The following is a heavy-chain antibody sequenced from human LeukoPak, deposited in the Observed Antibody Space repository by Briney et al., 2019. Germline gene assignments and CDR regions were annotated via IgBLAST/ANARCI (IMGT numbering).Heavy chain of an antibody. CDR2: IIPIFGTA. Sequence: GSSVKVSCKASGGTFSSYAISWVRQAPGQGLEWMGGIIPIFGTANYAQKFRGRVTITADESTSTAYMELSSLRSEDTAVYYCAKSRSGPDYYYYYMDVWGKGTTVTVSS. CDR1: GGTFSSYA. D-gene: IGHD3-3*01. J-gene: IGHJ6*03. V-gene: IGHV1-69*01. CDR3: AKSRSGPDYYYYYMDV.